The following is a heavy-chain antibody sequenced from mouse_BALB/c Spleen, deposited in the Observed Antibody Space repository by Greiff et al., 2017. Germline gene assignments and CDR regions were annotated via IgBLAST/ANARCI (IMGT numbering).Heavy chain of an antibody. CDR3: TRREEVRAWFAY. D-gene: IGHD2-14*01. V-gene: IGHV1-5*01. CDR1: GYTFTSYW. J-gene: IGHJ3*01. CDR2: IYPGNSDT. Sequence: VQLQQSGTVLARPGASVKMSCKASGYTFTSYWMHWVKQRPGQGLEWIGAIYPGNSDTSYNQKFKGKAKLTAVTSTSTAYMELSSLTNEDSAVYYCTRREEVRAWFAYWGQGTLVTVSA.